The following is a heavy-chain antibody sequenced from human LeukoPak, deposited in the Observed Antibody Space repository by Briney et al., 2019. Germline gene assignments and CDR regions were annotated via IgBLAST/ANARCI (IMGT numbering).Heavy chain of an antibody. CDR1: GFTFSSYS. V-gene: IGHV3-21*01. CDR3: ARVITVAVEADY. CDR2: ISSSSYI. D-gene: IGHD6-19*01. J-gene: IGHJ4*02. Sequence: GGSLRLSCAASGFTFSSYSMNWVRQAPGKGLEWVSSISSSSYIYYADSVKGRFTISRDNVKNSLYLQMNSLRAEDTAVYYCARVITVAVEADYWGQGTLVTVSS.